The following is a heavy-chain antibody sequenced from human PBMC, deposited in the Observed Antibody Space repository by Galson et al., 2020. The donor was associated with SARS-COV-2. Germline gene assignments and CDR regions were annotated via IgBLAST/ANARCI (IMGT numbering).Heavy chain of an antibody. J-gene: IGHJ2*01. CDR3: AITGNLVRGPGGYFDV. CDR2: IYPEDPDT. V-gene: IGHV5-51*01. D-gene: IGHD3-10*01. Sequence: GESPKISCKGSGYTFTNYWIAWVRQMPGKGLEWMGIIYPEDPDTRHSPSFECQVTISADKSISTAYLQWSSLKASDTVMYYCAITGNLVRGPGGYFDVWGRGTLVTVSS. CDR1: GYTFTNYW.